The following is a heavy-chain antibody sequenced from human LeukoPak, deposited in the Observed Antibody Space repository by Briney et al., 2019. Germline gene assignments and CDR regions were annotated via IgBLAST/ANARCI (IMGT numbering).Heavy chain of an antibody. CDR3: WIAVADY. J-gene: IGHJ4*02. CDR1: GFTFGNYW. V-gene: IGHV3-7*01. Sequence: GGSLRLSCAASGFTFGNYWMSWLRQAPGKGLEWVANIKQDGSEKYYVDSVKGRFTISRDNAKNSLYLQMNSLRGEDTAVYYCWIAVADYWGQGTLVTVSS. CDR2: IKQDGSEK.